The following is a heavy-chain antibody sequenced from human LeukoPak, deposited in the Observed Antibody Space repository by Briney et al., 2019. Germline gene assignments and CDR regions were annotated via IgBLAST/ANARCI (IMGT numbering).Heavy chain of an antibody. Sequence: GGSLRLSCAASGFTFSSYSMNWVRQAPGKGLEWVLSISSSSSYIYYADSVKGRFTISRDNAKNSLYLQMNSLRAEDTAVYYCARDRVVDIVVVPAAHGWFDPWGQGTLVTVSS. CDR2: ISSSSSYI. CDR1: GFTFSSYS. D-gene: IGHD2-2*01. V-gene: IGHV3-21*01. J-gene: IGHJ5*02. CDR3: ARDRVVDIVVVPAAHGWFDP.